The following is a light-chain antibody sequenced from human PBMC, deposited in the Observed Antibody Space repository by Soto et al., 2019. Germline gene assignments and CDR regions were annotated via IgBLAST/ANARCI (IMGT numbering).Light chain of an antibody. V-gene: IGLV2-14*01. CDR1: SNDVGGYNY. Sequence: QSALTQPASVSGSPGQSIAISCTGTSNDVGGYNYVSWYQQHPGKAPRLMIYDVSARPSGVSNRFSGSKSDNTASLTISGIQAEDAADYYCSSYTSSNTVVFGGGTKLTVL. J-gene: IGLJ2*01. CDR2: DVS. CDR3: SSYTSSNTVV.